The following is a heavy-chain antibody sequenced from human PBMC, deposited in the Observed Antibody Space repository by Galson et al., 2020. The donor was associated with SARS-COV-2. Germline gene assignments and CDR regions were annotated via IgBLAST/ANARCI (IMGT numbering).Heavy chain of an antibody. CDR2: IYYSGST. D-gene: IGHD3-22*01. Sequence: SETLSLTCTVSGGSISSYYWSWIRQPPGKGLEWIGYIYYSGSTNYNPSLKSRVTISVDTSKNQFSLKLSSVTAADTAVYYCARTALNYYYDSSGYYYRDAFDIWGQGTMVTVSS. CDR3: ARTALNYYYDSSGYYYRDAFDI. J-gene: IGHJ3*02. V-gene: IGHV4-59*01. CDR1: GGSISSYY.